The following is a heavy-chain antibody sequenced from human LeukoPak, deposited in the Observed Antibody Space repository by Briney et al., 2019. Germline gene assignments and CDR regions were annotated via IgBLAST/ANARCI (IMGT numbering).Heavy chain of an antibody. CDR3: ARFIMVRGVGDYMDV. V-gene: IGHV1-69*05. D-gene: IGHD3-10*01. J-gene: IGHJ6*03. CDR2: IIPIFGTA. Sequence: GSSVKVSCKASGGTFSSYAISWVRQAPGQGLEWMGGIIPIFGTANYAQKFQGRVTITTDESTSTAYMELSSLRSEDTAVYYCARFIMVRGVGDYMDVWGKGTTVTVSS. CDR1: GGTFSSYA.